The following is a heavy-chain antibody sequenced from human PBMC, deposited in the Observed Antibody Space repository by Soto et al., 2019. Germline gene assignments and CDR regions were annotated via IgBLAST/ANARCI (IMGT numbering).Heavy chain of an antibody. J-gene: IGHJ5*02. Sequence: NPSETLSLTCTVSGGSISSYYWSWIRQPPGKGLEWIGYIYYSGSTNCNPSLKSRVTISVDTSKNQLSLKLSSVTAADTAVYYCAREGNHGDYYNWFDPWGQGTLVTVSS. CDR3: AREGNHGDYYNWFDP. CDR1: GGSISSYY. D-gene: IGHD4-17*01. CDR2: IYYSGST. V-gene: IGHV4-59*01.